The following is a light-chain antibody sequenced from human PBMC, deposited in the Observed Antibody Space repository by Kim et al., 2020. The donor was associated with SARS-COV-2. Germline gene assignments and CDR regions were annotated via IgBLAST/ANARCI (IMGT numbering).Light chain of an antibody. J-gene: IGKJ1*01. CDR1: QSITNY. Sequence: DIQPTQSPSSLSASVGDRVTITCRASQSITNYLNWYQQKPGKAPKVLIYAASSLQSGVPSRFSGSGSGTDFTLTISSLQPDDFATYYCQQSYTMPRTFGPGTKVDIK. CDR3: QQSYTMPRT. V-gene: IGKV1-39*01. CDR2: AAS.